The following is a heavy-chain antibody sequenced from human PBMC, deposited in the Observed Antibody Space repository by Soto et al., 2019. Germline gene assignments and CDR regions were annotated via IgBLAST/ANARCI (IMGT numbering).Heavy chain of an antibody. V-gene: IGHV4-31*03. Sequence: QVQLQESGPGLVKPSQTLSLTCTVSGGSISSGGYHWSWIRQHPGKGLEWIGYIYSGSTYYNPSLKSRVTISVDTSKNQFSLKLSSVTAADTAVYYCARTPDHWGQGTLVTVSS. J-gene: IGHJ4*02. D-gene: IGHD2-15*01. CDR3: ARTPDH. CDR1: GGSISSGGYH. CDR2: IYSGST.